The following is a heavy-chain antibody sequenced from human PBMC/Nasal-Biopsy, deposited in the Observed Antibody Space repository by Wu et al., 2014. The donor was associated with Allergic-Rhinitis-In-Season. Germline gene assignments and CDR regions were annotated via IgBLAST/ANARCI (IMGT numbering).Heavy chain of an antibody. Sequence: TLSLTCTISGGSMTGYYWSWIRQSPGKGLEWIGYIYYSGNTNYHPSLKSRVTISIDTSKNQFSLNLRSVTAADTAVYYCAREADGFNSLGIFYYFDSWGQGTLVTVSS. CDR1: GGSMTGYY. J-gene: IGHJ4*01. CDR3: AREADGFNSLGIFYYFDS. D-gene: IGHD5-24*01. V-gene: IGHV4-59*01. CDR2: IYYSGNT.